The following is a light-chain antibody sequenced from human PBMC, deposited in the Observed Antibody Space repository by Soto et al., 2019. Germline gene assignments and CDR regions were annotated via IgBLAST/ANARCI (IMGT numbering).Light chain of an antibody. J-gene: IGKJ4*01. CDR2: AAS. Sequence: DIQLTQSPSLLSASVGDRVTITCRASQGISSHLAWYQQKSGKAPKLLMYAASTLQSGVPSRFSGSGSGTEFTLTISSLQPEDFATYYCQQLNSYPLTSGGGTKVEIK. V-gene: IGKV1-9*01. CDR1: QGISSH. CDR3: QQLNSYPLT.